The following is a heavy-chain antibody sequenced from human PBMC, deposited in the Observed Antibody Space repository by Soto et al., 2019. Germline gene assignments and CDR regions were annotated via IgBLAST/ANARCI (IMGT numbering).Heavy chain of an antibody. CDR3: AKDSEGYYDSSGYCHY. Sequence: PGGSLRLSCAASGFTFSSYGMHWVRQAPGKRLEWVAVISYDGSNKYYADSVKGRFTISRDNSKNTLYLQMNSLRAEDTAVYYCAKDSEGYYDSSGYCHYWGQGTLVTVSS. V-gene: IGHV3-30*18. D-gene: IGHD3-22*01. J-gene: IGHJ4*02. CDR2: ISYDGSNK. CDR1: GFTFSSYG.